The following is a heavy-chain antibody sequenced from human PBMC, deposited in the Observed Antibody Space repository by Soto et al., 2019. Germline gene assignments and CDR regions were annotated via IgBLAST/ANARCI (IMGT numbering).Heavy chain of an antibody. V-gene: IGHV3-33*01. J-gene: IGHJ6*04. CDR2: IWSDGGDK. CDR3: SRGRFRLLWGDV. D-gene: IGHD2-2*01. Sequence: QVQLVESGGGVVQPGTSLRLSCAASGFTFSDYYMHWVRQAPGKGPEWVAVIWSDGGDKYYADSVKGRFAISRDNSKSTLFLPMNSLRVEDTAVYYCSRGRFRLLWGDVWGKGTTVTVSP. CDR1: GFTFSDYY.